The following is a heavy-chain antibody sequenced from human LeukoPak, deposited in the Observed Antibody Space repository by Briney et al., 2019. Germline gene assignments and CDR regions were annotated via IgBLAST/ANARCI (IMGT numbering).Heavy chain of an antibody. CDR2: MYYSGST. V-gene: IGHV4-39*07. CDR3: ASGRRGYSYGYEAFDI. Sequence: SETLSLTRTVSGGSISSSNYYWGWIRQPPGKGLEWIGNMYYSGSTYYNPSLKSRVTISVDTSKNQFSLKLSSVTAADTAVYYCASGRRGYSYGYEAFDIWGQGTMVTVSS. D-gene: IGHD5-18*01. CDR1: GGSISSSNYY. J-gene: IGHJ3*02.